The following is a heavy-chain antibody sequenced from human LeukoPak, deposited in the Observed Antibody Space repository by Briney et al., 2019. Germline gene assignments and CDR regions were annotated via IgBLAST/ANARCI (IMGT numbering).Heavy chain of an antibody. J-gene: IGHJ3*02. CDR3: ATISAQTFDI. V-gene: IGHV3-7*01. CDR1: GFTFSTYW. Sequence: PEGSLRLSCVGSGFTFSTYWVNWVRQAPGKGLEWVANIKPDGSDKYYVDSARGRFTVSRDNAKNSAFLQMNSLRAEDTAIYYCATISAQTFDIWGQGTLVSVSS. CDR2: IKPDGSDK. D-gene: IGHD5-24*01.